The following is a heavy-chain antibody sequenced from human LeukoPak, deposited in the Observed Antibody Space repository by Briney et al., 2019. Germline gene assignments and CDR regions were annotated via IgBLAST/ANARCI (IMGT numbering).Heavy chain of an antibody. CDR1: GFTFSGYW. CDR2: IKEDGSEK. V-gene: IGHV3-7*03. J-gene: IGHJ3*02. CDR3: ARDRLWGDAFDI. Sequence: GGSLRLSCAASGFTFSGYWMTWVRQAPGKGLEWVANIKEDGSEKYYVDSVKGRFTISRDNAKNSLYLQMNSLRAEDTAVYYCARDRLWGDAFDIWGQGTMVTVSS. D-gene: IGHD1-26*01.